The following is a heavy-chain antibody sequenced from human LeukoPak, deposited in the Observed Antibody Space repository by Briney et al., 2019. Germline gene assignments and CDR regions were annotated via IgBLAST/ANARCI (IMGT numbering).Heavy chain of an antibody. Sequence: PSETLSLTCAVSGVSFNDYYWSWVRQTPGKGLEWIGEINHSGYTIDSTSLKSRVTLSIDTSRKQFSLNLRSVTVADTGIYYCTRMTSEHDYWGQRTLDSVSS. V-gene: IGHV4-34*01. CDR3: TRMTSEHDY. D-gene: IGHD4-17*01. CDR2: INHSGYT. CDR1: GVSFNDYY. J-gene: IGHJ4*02.